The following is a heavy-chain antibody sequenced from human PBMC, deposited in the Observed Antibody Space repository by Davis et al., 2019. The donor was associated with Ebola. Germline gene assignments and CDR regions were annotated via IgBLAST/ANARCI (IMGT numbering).Heavy chain of an antibody. V-gene: IGHV3-30-3*02. Sequence: GGSLRLSCAASGFTFSSYAMHWVRQAPGKGLEWVAVISYDGSNKYYADSVKGRFTISRDNSKNTLYLQMNGLRVEDTAIYYCAKDNRNIWSGVWGQGTMVTVSS. CDR3: AKDNRNIWSGV. CDR2: ISYDGSNK. CDR1: GFTFSSYA. J-gene: IGHJ3*01. D-gene: IGHD3-3*01.